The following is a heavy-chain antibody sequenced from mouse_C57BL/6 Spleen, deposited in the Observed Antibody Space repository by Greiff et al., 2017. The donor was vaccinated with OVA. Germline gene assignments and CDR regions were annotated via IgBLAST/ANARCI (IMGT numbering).Heavy chain of an antibody. J-gene: IGHJ2*01. CDR1: GYTFTSYG. CDR2: IYPRSGNT. V-gene: IGHV1-81*01. D-gene: IGHD4-1*01. CDR3: ARISLGLYYFDY. Sequence: QVQLKQSGAELARPGASVKLSCKASGYTFTSYGISWVKQRTGQGLEWIGEIYPRSGNTYYNEKFKGKATLTADKSSSTAYMELRSLTSEDSAVYFCARISLGLYYFDYWGQGTTLTVSS.